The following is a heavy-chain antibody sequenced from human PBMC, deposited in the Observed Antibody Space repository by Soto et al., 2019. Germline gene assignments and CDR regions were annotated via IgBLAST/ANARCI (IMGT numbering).Heavy chain of an antibody. CDR2: IGWNSGSV. J-gene: IGHJ4*02. Sequence: GGSLRLSCAASGFTFDDYAMHWVRQAPWKGLEWVSGIGWNSGSVGYADSVKGRFTISRDNAKKSLYLQMNSLRADDTALYYCAKDRYCSGGRCYSTFDYWGQGTLVTVSS. V-gene: IGHV3-9*01. D-gene: IGHD2-15*01. CDR1: GFTFDDYA. CDR3: AKDRYCSGGRCYSTFDY.